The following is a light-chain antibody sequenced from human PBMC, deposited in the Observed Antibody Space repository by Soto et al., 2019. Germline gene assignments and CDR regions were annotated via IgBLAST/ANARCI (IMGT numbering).Light chain of an antibody. CDR3: QVWDSSSDLQVV. Sequence: SYELTQPPSVSGAPGKTARITCGGNNIGSKSVHWYQQKPRQAPVLVIYYDSDRPSGIPERFSGSNSGNTATLTISRVEAGDEADYYCQVWDSSSDLQVVFGGGTKL. CDR2: YDS. CDR1: NIGSKS. J-gene: IGLJ2*01. V-gene: IGLV3-21*04.